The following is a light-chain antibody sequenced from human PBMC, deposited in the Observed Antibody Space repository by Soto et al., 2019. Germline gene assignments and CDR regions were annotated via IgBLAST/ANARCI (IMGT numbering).Light chain of an antibody. J-gene: IGLJ1*01. CDR1: KLGDKY. V-gene: IGLV3-1*01. CDR2: QDS. CDR3: QAWDSSTAV. Sequence: SYELTQPPSVSVSPGQTASITCSGDKLGDKYACWYQQKPGHSPVLVIYQDSKRPSGIPERFSGSNSGNTATLTISGTQAMDEADYYCQAWDSSTAVFGTGTKLTVL.